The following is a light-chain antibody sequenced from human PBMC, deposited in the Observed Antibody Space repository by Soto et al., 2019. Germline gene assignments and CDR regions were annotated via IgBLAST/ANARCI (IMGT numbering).Light chain of an antibody. J-gene: IGKJ1*01. Sequence: EVVLTQSPATLSLSPGERATLSCRASQSVSDYTAWFQQKPCQPPRLVIYEASNRATGIPDRCSGSGSGTDFTLTISSLDPEDFAVYYCQQRNNWPWTFGQGTKVEIK. V-gene: IGKV3-11*01. CDR2: EAS. CDR1: QSVSDY. CDR3: QQRNNWPWT.